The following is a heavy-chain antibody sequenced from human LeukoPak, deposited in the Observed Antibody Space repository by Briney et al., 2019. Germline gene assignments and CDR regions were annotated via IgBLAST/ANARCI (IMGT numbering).Heavy chain of an antibody. J-gene: IGHJ4*02. V-gene: IGHV1-69*01. CDR3: ARAGSSWYGIDY. CDR1: GGTFSSYA. D-gene: IGHD6-13*01. CDR2: IIPIFGTA. Sequence: PWASVKVSCKASGGTFSSYAISWVRQAPGQGLEWMGGIIPIFGTANYAQKFQGRVTITADESTSTAYMELSSLRSEDTAVYYCARAGSSWYGIDYRGQGTLVTVSS.